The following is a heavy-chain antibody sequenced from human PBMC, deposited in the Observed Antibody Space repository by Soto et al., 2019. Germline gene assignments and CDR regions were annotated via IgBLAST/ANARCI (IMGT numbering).Heavy chain of an antibody. V-gene: IGHV3-30-3*01. Sequence: PGGSLRLSCAASGFTFSSYAMHWVRQAPGKGLEWVAVISYDGSNKYYADSVKGRFTISRDNSKNTLYLQMNSLRAEDTAVYYCARVRWELLRGMDVWGQGTTVTVSS. CDR1: GFTFSSYA. CDR3: ARVRWELLRGMDV. CDR2: ISYDGSNK. J-gene: IGHJ6*02. D-gene: IGHD1-26*01.